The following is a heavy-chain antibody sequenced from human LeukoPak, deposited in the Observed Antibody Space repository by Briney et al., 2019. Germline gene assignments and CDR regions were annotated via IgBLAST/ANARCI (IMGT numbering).Heavy chain of an antibody. CDR3: ARSEGRDGYNFDY. D-gene: IGHD5-24*01. J-gene: IGHJ4*02. CDR1: GGSISSYY. Sequence: SETLSLTCTVSGGSISSYYWSWIRQPPGKGLEWIGYIYYSGSTNYNPSLKSRVTILVDTSKNQFSLKLSSVTAADTAVYYCARSEGRDGYNFDYWGQGTLVTVSS. V-gene: IGHV4-59*01. CDR2: IYYSGST.